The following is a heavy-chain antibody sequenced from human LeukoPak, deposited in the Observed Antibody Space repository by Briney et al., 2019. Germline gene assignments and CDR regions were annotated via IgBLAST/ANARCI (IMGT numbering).Heavy chain of an antibody. D-gene: IGHD3-10*01. CDR1: GFTFSNYA. CDR3: ARDSTYYYASGSAGPHYFDS. V-gene: IGHV3-30*01. J-gene: IGHJ4*02. Sequence: PGGSLRLSCAASGFTFSNYAMHWVRQAPGKGLEWVAVISNVETNTYYADSVKGRFTIPRDNSKNTLYLQLNSLRAEDTSVYYCARDSTYYYASGSAGPHYFDSWGQGTLVTVSS. CDR2: ISNVETNT.